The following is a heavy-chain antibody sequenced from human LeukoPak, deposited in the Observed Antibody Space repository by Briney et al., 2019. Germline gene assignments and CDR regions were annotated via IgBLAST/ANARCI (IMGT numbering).Heavy chain of an antibody. D-gene: IGHD3-22*01. CDR1: GFTFSSYA. Sequence: GGSLRLSCAASGFTFSSYAMSWVRQAPGKGLEWVSAISGSGGSTYYADSVKGRFTISRDNSKNTLYLQMNSLRAEDTAVYYCARDFGGYYYDSSGSNSFDYWGQGTLVTVSS. CDR3: ARDFGGYYYDSSGSNSFDY. J-gene: IGHJ4*02. CDR2: ISGSGGST. V-gene: IGHV3-23*01.